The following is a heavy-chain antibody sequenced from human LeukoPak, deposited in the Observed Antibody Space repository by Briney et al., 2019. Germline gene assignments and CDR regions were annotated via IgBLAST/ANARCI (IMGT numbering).Heavy chain of an antibody. Sequence: GGSLRLSCAASGFTFSIYWMHWVRQAPGKGLVWVSRISSDGSSTTYADSVKGRFTISRDNSKNTLYLQMNSLRAEDTAVYYCARDYASLIDYWGQGTLVTVSS. D-gene: IGHD3-16*01. J-gene: IGHJ4*02. V-gene: IGHV3-74*01. CDR1: GFTFSIYW. CDR3: ARDYASLIDY. CDR2: ISSDGSST.